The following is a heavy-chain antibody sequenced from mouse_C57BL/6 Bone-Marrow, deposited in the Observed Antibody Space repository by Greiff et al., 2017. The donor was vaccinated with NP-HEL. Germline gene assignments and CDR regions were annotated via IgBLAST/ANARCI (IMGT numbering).Heavy chain of an antibody. V-gene: IGHV1-82*01. CDR3: AHYGSSYAWDFDV. Sequence: IQLQQSGPELVKPGASVKISCKASGYAFSSSWMNWVKQRPGKGLEWIGRIYPGDGDTNYNGKFKGKATLTADKSSSTAYMQLSSLTSEDSAVYFCAHYGSSYAWDFDVWGTGTTVTVSS. J-gene: IGHJ1*03. D-gene: IGHD1-1*01. CDR2: IYPGDGDT. CDR1: GYAFSSSW.